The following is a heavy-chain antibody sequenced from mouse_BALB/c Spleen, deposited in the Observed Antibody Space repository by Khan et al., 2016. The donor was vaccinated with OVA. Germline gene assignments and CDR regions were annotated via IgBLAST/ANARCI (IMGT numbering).Heavy chain of an antibody. Sequence: EGQLQESGPGRGKPAQSRALTCTGTGDSSTRGEGRNRNRQLPGNKLEGMGHISYRGSTNYNPSLKSRISITRDTSKNQFFLPLNSVTTEDTAPYYCARTARIKYWGQGTTLTVSS. J-gene: IGHJ2*01. CDR3: ARTARIKY. D-gene: IGHD1-2*01. V-gene: IGHV3-2*02. CDR1: GDSSTRGEG. CDR2: ISYRGST.